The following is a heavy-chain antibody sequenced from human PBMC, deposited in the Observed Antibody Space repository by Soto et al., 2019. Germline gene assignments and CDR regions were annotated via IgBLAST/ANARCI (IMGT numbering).Heavy chain of an antibody. Sequence: QVQLVQPGAEVKKPGASLKVSCKASGYTFTSYAMHWVRQAPGQRLEWMGWINAGNGNTKYSQKFQGRVTITRDTSANTAYMELSSLRSEVTAVYYCARELYLQIPPGAHAFDIWGQGTMVTVSS. V-gene: IGHV1-3*01. J-gene: IGHJ3*02. D-gene: IGHD2-8*01. CDR3: ARELYLQIPPGAHAFDI. CDR2: INAGNGNT. CDR1: GYTFTSYA.